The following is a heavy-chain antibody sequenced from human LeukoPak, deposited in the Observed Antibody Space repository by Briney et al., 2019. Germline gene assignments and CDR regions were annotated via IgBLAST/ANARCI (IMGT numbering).Heavy chain of an antibody. CDR1: GYSISNGYY. CDR3: ARQYYYDSSGSTFDP. V-gene: IGHV4-38-2*01. Sequence: SETLSLTCAVSGYSISNGYYWGWIRQPPGKGLEWIGIIYNSGSTYYNPSLKSRVTISVDKSKNQFSLKLSSVTAADTAVYYCARQYYYDSSGSTFDPWGQGTLVTVSS. D-gene: IGHD3-22*01. J-gene: IGHJ5*02. CDR2: IYNSGST.